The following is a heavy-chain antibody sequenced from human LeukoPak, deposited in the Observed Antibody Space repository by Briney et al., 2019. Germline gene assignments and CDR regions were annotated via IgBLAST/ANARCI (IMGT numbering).Heavy chain of an antibody. Sequence: SETLSLTCAVYGGSFSGYYWSWIRQPPGKGLEWIGEINHSGSTNYNPSLKSRVTISVDTSKNQFSLKLSSVTAADTAVYYCARVTMVRGVMVGDAFDIWGQGTMVTVSS. CDR1: GGSFSGYY. V-gene: IGHV4-34*01. CDR2: INHSGST. D-gene: IGHD3-10*01. CDR3: ARVTMVRGVMVGDAFDI. J-gene: IGHJ3*02.